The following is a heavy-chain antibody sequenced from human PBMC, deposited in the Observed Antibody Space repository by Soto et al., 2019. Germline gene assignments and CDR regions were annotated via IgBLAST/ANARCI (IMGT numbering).Heavy chain of an antibody. D-gene: IGHD4-17*01. Sequence: SETLSLTCTVSGDSISGGGCYWGWLRQHPGKGLEWIGYIYDSGNTSYNRSPNCRVSLQCDLSKNQYTLKPSALTAADRAVYYGAGVGRLASVLTPVNNYIDPWGQGTLVTVSS. CDR3: AGVGRLASVLTPVNNYIDP. CDR2: IYDSGNT. J-gene: IGHJ5*02. V-gene: IGHV4-31*03. CDR1: GDSISGGGCY.